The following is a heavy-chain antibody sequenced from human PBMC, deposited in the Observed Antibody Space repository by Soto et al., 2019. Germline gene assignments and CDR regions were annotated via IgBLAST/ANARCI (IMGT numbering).Heavy chain of an antibody. CDR2: IYNSGST. CDR1: GGSISSGDYY. CDR3: ARARRYTSSWFWFDP. J-gene: IGHJ5*02. Sequence: SETLSLTCTVSGGSISSGDYYWSWIRQHPGKGLEWIGYIYNSGSTDYNPSLKSRLTMSVDTAKNQFSLKLTSVTAADTAVYYCARARRYTSSWFWFDPWGQGTLVTVSS. V-gene: IGHV4-31*03. D-gene: IGHD6-13*01.